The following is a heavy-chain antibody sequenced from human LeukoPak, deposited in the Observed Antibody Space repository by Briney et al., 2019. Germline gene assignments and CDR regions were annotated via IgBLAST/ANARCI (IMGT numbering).Heavy chain of an antibody. CDR3: ARDREDSSGPTSWNWFDP. CDR1: GVSISSGGYY. V-gene: IGHV4-31*03. CDR2: IYYSGST. D-gene: IGHD3-22*01. Sequence: SETLSLTCTVSGVSISSGGYYWSWIRQHPGKGLEWIGYIYYSGSTYYNPSLKSRVTISVDTSKNQFSLKLSSVTAADTAVYYCARDREDSSGPTSWNWFDPWGQGTLVTVSS. J-gene: IGHJ5*02.